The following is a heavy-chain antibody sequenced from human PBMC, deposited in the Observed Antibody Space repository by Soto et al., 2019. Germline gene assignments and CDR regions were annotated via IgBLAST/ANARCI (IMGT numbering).Heavy chain of an antibody. CDR2: ISWDGGST. D-gene: IGHD2-2*01. J-gene: IGHJ3*02. CDR3: AKSMGYQLLSGAFDI. V-gene: IGHV3-43*01. CDR1: GFTFDDYT. Sequence: GGSLRLSCAASGFTFDDYTMHWVRQAPGKGLEWDSLISWDGGSTYYADSVKGRFTISRDNSKNSLYLQMNSLRTEDTALYYCAKSMGYQLLSGAFDIWGQGTMVTVSS.